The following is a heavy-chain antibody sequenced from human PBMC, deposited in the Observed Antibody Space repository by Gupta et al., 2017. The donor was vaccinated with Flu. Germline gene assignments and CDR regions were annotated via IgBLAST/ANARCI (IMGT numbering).Heavy chain of an antibody. V-gene: IGHV3-33*01. CDR3: GRERGPFDGFDI. J-gene: IGHJ3*02. D-gene: IGHD3-10*01. Sequence: HALGKGLEWVEVIWADGNKKCYEDYVKRQFTFSRDNSKNTMSLQMNSLRGEDTAVYYCGRERGPFDGFDIWGQGTMVTVSS. CDR2: IWADGNKK.